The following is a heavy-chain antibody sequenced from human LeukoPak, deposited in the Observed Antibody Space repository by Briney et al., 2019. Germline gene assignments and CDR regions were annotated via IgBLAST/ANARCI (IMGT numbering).Heavy chain of an antibody. Sequence: KTGGSLRLSCAASGFTFTTYDMNWVRQAPGKGLEWVSSISSRSTSIYYADSVKGRFTISRDNAKNSLYLQMHSLRAEDTAVYWCARDYIAYDPLDYWGQGTLVTVSS. V-gene: IGHV3-21*01. D-gene: IGHD3-3*01. J-gene: IGHJ4*02. CDR3: ARDYIAYDPLDY. CDR1: GFTFTTYD. CDR2: ISSRSTSI.